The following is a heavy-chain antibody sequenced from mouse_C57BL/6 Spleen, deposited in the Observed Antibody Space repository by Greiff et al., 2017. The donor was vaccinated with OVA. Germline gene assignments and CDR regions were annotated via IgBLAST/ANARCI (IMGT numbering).Heavy chain of an antibody. CDR1: GFTFSDYY. J-gene: IGHJ2*01. V-gene: IGHV5-16*01. Sequence: EVKLVESEGGLVQPGSSMKLSCTASGFTFSDYYMAWVRQVPEKGLEWVANINYDGSSTYYLDSLKSRFIISRDNAKNILYLQMSSLKSEDTATYYCARGGLRLHFDYWGQGTTLTVSS. D-gene: IGHD2-4*01. CDR3: ARGGLRLHFDY. CDR2: INYDGSST.